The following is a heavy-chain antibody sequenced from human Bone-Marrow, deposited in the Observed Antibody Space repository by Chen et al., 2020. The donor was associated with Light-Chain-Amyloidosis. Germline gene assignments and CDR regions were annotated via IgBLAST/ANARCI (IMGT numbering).Heavy chain of an antibody. J-gene: IGHJ2*01. D-gene: IGHD2-21*01. CDR2: TSRSGAT. CDR1: GGPFFGYN. V-gene: IGHV4-34*01. CDR3: ARGVGTLITMNPTPYWYFDE. Sequence: SETLSXTCAVYGGPFFGYNWNWIRQSPGKGLEWIGETSRSGATHYNPSLKNRVAISVDTSKSQFSLRLTSVTAXXXXXYYCARGVGTLITMNPTPYWYFDEWGRGTLVTVSS.